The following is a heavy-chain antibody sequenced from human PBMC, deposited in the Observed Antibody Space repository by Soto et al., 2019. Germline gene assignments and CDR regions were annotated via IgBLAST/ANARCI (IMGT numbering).Heavy chain of an antibody. D-gene: IGHD2-15*01. CDR2: INPSGGST. Sequence: QVQLVQSGAEVKKPGASVKVSCKASGYTFTSYYMHWVRQAPGQGLEWMGIINPSGGSTSYAQKSQGRVTMTRDTSTNTVYMELSSLRSEDTAVYYWAREGLADSGYFDLWGRGTLVTVSS. CDR3: AREGLADSGYFDL. V-gene: IGHV1-46*01. CDR1: GYTFTSYY. J-gene: IGHJ2*01.